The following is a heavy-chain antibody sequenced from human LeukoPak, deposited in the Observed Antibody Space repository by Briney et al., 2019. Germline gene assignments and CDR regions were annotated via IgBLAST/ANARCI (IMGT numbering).Heavy chain of an antibody. V-gene: IGHV4-59*01. CDR3: ARTTLYYFDY. CDR1: GGSISSYY. J-gene: IGHJ4*02. CDR2: IYYSGST. D-gene: IGHD1-26*01. Sequence: SETLSLTCTVSGGSISSYYWSWIRQPPGKGLEWIGYIYYSGSTNYNPSLKSRVAISVDTSKNQFSLKLSSVTAADTAVYYCARTTLYYFDYWGQGTLVTVSS.